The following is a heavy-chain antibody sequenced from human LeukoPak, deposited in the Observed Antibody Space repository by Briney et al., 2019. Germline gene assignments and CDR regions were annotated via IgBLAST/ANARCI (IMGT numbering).Heavy chain of an antibody. CDR1: GFTFSDYY. J-gene: IGHJ1*01. D-gene: IGHD3-10*01. Sequence: GGSLRLSCAASGFTFSDYYMSWIRQAPGKGLEWVSAISGSGGSTYYADSVKGRFTISRDNSKNTLYLQMNSLRAEDTAVYYCAKDQGETYYYGSGSYREGFQHWGQGTLVTVSS. CDR2: ISGSGGST. V-gene: IGHV3-23*01. CDR3: AKDQGETYYYGSGSYREGFQH.